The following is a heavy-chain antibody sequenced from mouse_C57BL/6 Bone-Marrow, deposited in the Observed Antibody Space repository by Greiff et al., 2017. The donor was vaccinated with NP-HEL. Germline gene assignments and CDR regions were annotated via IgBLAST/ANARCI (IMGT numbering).Heavy chain of an antibody. CDR2: IGPANGNT. CDR1: GFNIKNTH. V-gene: IGHV14-3*01. D-gene: IGHD6-1*01. Sequence: VQLKQSVAELVRPGASVKLSCTASGFNIKNTHMHWVKQRPEQGLEWIGRIGPANGNTKYAPKFQGKATRTAATSSTTAYLPLSSLTSVATAIYDCAFCAGFGYWGQGTLVTVSA. J-gene: IGHJ3*01. CDR3: AFCAGFGY.